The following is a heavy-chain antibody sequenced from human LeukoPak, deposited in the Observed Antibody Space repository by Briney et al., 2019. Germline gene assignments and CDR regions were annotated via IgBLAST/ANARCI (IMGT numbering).Heavy chain of an antibody. CDR1: GFTFDDYA. V-gene: IGHV3-9*01. CDR3: AKDIKAYSSGCDY. D-gene: IGHD6-19*01. CDR2: ISWNSGSI. Sequence: GRSLRLSCAASGFTFDDYARPWVRQAPGKGLEGVSGISWNSGSIGYADSVKGRFTISRDNAKNSLYLQMNSLRAEETAVYYCAKDIKAYSSGCDYWGQGTLVTVSS. J-gene: IGHJ4*02.